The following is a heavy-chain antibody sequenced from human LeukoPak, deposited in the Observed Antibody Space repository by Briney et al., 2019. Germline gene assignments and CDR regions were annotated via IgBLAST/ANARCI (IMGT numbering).Heavy chain of an antibody. CDR1: GYTFTNNY. J-gene: IGHJ4*02. CDR3: ARGQEGFDY. CDR2: IYPRDGST. V-gene: IGHV1-46*01. Sequence: PWASVKVSCKASGYTFTNNYLHWVRQAPGQGLEWMGMIYPRDGSTSYAQNFQGRVTVTRDTSTTTVHMELRGLRSEDTAVYYCARGQEGFDYWGQGTVVTVSS.